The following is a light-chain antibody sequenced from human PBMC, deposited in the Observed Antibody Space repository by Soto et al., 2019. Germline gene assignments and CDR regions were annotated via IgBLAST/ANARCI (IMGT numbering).Light chain of an antibody. V-gene: IGKV1-5*01. CDR1: QSVSSY. CDR2: DAS. J-gene: IGKJ1*01. CDR3: QQYKSYSAT. Sequence: DIQMTQSPSSLSASVGDRVTITCRASQSVSSYLSWYQQKPGKAPKLLIYDASSLESGVPSRFSGSGSGTEFTLTISSLQPDDFATYYCQQYKSYSATFGQGTKVDIK.